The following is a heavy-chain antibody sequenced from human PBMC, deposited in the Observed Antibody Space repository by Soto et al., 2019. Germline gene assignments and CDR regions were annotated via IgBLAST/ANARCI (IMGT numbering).Heavy chain of an antibody. Sequence: GESLKISCKASGYSFTSYWIGWVRQMPGKGLEWMGIIYPGDSDTIYSPSFQGQVTISADKSISTAYLQWNSLKASDTAMYYWARPPYSASYYYFDQWGQGTPVTVS. J-gene: IGHJ4*02. CDR2: IYPGDSDT. D-gene: IGHD1-26*01. CDR1: GYSFTSYW. CDR3: ARPPYSASYYYFDQ. V-gene: IGHV5-51*01.